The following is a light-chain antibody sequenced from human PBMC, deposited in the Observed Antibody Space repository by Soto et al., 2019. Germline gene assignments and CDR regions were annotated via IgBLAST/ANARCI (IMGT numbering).Light chain of an antibody. CDR2: EVT. Sequence: QAVLTQPPSASGSPGQSVTISCTGTSSDVGGHNYVSWYQQRPGKAPKFMIYEVTKRPSGVPDRFSGSKSGNTASLTVSGLQAEDEADYYCSSYAGSNNFWVFGGGTKVTVL. J-gene: IGLJ3*02. CDR3: SSYAGSNNFWV. V-gene: IGLV2-8*01. CDR1: SSDVGGHNY.